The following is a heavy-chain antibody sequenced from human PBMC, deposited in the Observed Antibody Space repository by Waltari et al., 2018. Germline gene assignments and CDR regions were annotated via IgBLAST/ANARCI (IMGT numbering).Heavy chain of an antibody. CDR3: ATERPQMVFPPLQY. D-gene: IGHD2-8*01. V-gene: IGHV1-69-2*01. Sequence: EVQLVQSGAEVKKPGATVQISCKASGYKFTDYYVHWVQQAPGKGLEWVGRVDPEDGESVYAEKFQGRLTITADTSTDTAYIELSTLRSEDTALFYCATERPQMVFPPLQYWGQGTLVTVSS. CDR2: VDPEDGES. J-gene: IGHJ4*02. CDR1: GYKFTDYY.